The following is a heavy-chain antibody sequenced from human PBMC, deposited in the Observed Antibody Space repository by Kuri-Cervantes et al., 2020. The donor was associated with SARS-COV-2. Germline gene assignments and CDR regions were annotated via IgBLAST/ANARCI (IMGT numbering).Heavy chain of an antibody. D-gene: IGHD2-2*01. CDR1: GFTFSSYA. CDR2: ISYDGSN. V-gene: IGHV3-30*04. J-gene: IGHJ5*01. Sequence: GGSLRLSCAASGFTFSSYAMHWVRQAPGKGLEWLAVISYDGSNADSVKGRFTISRDNSKNTLFLQINSLRAEDTAVYYCARETLVVAAGRSIRGGFDSWGQGTLVTVSS. CDR3: ARETLVVAAGRSIRGGFDS.